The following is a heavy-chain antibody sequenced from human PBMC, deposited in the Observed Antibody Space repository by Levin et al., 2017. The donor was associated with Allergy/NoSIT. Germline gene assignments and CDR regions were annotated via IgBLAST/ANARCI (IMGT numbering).Heavy chain of an antibody. J-gene: IGHJ4*02. Sequence: GSLRLSCAVSGGSISTHTWWSWVRQDPVKGLEWIGQIHGAGDTAYNPSLKSRVRISVDWSKTQFFLNLSSVTAADTAVYYCVNNGRYCLEYWGQGSLVTVSS. V-gene: IGHV4-4*02. CDR1: GGSISTHTW. CDR2: IHGAGDT. CDR3: VNNGRYCLEY. D-gene: IGHD6-19*01.